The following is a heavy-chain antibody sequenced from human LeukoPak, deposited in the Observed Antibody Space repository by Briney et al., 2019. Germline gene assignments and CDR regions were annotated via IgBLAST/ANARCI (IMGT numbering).Heavy chain of an antibody. V-gene: IGHV4-31*03. CDR3: ARLYSTFRAFDI. CDR1: GGSISSGDYY. D-gene: IGHD6-13*01. J-gene: IGHJ3*02. Sequence: SQTLSLTCTVSGGSISSGDYYWSWIRQHPGKGLEWIGYIYYSGSTYYNPSLKSRVTISVDTSKNQFSLKLSSVTAADTAVYYCARLYSTFRAFDIWGQGTMVTVSS. CDR2: IYYSGST.